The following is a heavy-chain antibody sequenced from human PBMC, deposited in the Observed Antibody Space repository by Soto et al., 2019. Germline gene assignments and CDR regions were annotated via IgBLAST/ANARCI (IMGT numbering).Heavy chain of an antibody. D-gene: IGHD6-19*01. J-gene: IGHJ4*02. V-gene: IGHV4-59*01. Sequence: SETLSLTCSVSGGSISGSYWSWIRQSPGKGLEWLGYVYYTGSTNYSPSLRSRVSISVDTSKNEFSLRLSSVTTADTTVYFCARSIAVPGAHIDYWGQGTQVTVSS. CDR3: ARSIAVPGAHIDY. CDR1: GGSISGSY. CDR2: VYYTGST.